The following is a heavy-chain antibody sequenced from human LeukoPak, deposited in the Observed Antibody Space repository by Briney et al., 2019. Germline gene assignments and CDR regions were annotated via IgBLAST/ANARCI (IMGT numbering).Heavy chain of an antibody. Sequence: GGSLRLSCAASGFTFSSYAMSWVRQAPGEGREWVSAISGSGGSTYYADSVKGRFIISRDNSNNTLYLQMNSLRAEDTAVYYCAKADSVIPAAIGKDYWGQGTLVTVSS. D-gene: IGHD2-2*01. V-gene: IGHV3-23*01. CDR3: AKADSVIPAAIGKDY. CDR1: GFTFSSYA. CDR2: ISGSGGST. J-gene: IGHJ4*02.